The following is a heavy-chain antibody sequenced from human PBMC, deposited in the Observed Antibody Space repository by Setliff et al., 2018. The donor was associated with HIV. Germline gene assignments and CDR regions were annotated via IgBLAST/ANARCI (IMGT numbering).Heavy chain of an antibody. CDR3: ARDEGVVAATETYYYNGLDV. V-gene: IGHV4-38-2*02. D-gene: IGHD2-15*01. J-gene: IGHJ6*02. CDR2: IYYSGST. CDR1: GYSISSGYY. Sequence: TSETLSLTCAVSGYSISSGYYWGWIRQPPGRGLEWIGYIYYSGSTYYNPSLKSRITISVDTSKNQFSLTLNSVTAADTAVYYCARDEGVVAATETYYYNGLDVWGQGTTVTVSS.